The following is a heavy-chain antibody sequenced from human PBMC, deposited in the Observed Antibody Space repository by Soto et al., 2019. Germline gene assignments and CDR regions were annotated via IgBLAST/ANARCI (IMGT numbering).Heavy chain of an antibody. CDR3: AKGGSSWGWFDP. CDR2: ISGSGGST. Sequence: EVQLLESGGGLVQPGGSQRLSCAASGFTFSSYAMSWVRQAPGKGLEWVSAISGSGGSTYYADSVKGRFTISRDNSKNTLYLQMNSLRAEDTAVYYCAKGGSSWGWFDPWGQGTLVTVSS. V-gene: IGHV3-23*01. CDR1: GFTFSSYA. D-gene: IGHD6-6*01. J-gene: IGHJ5*02.